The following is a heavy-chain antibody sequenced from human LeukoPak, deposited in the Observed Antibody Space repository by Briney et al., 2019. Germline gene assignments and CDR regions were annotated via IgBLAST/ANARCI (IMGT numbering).Heavy chain of an antibody. CDR3: AREGALHDTGDHYLSWFDP. D-gene: IGHD2-8*02. CDR1: GGTFSSYA. CDR2: IIPIFGTA. Sequence: SVKVSCKASGGTFSSYAISWVRQAPGQGLEWMGGIIPIFGTANYAQKFQGRVTITTDESTSTAYMELSSLRSDDTAVYYCAREGALHDTGDHYLSWFDPWGQGTLVTVSS. V-gene: IGHV1-69*05. J-gene: IGHJ5*02.